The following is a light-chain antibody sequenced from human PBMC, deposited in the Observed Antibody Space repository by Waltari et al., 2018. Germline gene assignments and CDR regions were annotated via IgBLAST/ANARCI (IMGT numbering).Light chain of an antibody. V-gene: IGLV4-69*01. Sequence: QLVLTQSPSASASLGASVKLTCTLSSGHNNYAIAWHQQQPEKGTRYLMKVNSDGSHSKGDGIPDRFSGSSSGAERYLTISSLQPDDDADYYCQTWGAATVVFGGGTKLTVL. CDR3: QTWGAATVV. CDR2: VNSDGSH. CDR1: SGHNNYA. J-gene: IGLJ2*01.